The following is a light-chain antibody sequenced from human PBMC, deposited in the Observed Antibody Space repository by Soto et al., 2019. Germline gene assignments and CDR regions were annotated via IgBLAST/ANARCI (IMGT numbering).Light chain of an antibody. Sequence: EIVLTQSPATLSLSPGERATLSCRASQSVSSYLAWYQHKPGQAPRLLLYDASNRATGIPARFGGSGSGTDFTLTISSLEPEDFAVYYCQHRSNWSTWTFGQGTKVEIK. CDR3: QHRSNWSTWT. CDR2: DAS. V-gene: IGKV3-11*01. CDR1: QSVSSY. J-gene: IGKJ1*01.